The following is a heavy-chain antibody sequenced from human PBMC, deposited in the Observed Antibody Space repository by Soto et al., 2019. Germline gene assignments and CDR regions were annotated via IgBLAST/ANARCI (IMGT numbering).Heavy chain of an antibody. D-gene: IGHD1-1*01. Sequence: EVQLVPSGAEVKKPGESLRLSCQGSGYRFINYWISWVRQMPGKGLAWLGRIDPSDSYTVYSPSLQGHVTISIDTAINTAFLEWRSLQASDTAMYYCVRHGNGTPFYFDFWGRGTLVPVSS. CDR2: IDPSDSYT. CDR3: VRHGNGTPFYFDF. CDR1: GYRFINYW. V-gene: IGHV5-10-1*03. J-gene: IGHJ4*02.